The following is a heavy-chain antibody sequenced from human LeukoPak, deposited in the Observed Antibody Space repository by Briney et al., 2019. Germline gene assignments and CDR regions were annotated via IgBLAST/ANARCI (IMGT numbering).Heavy chain of an antibody. CDR2: IYYSGST. V-gene: IGHV4-59*01. J-gene: IGHJ3*02. CDR1: GGSISSYY. Sequence: SETLSLTCTVSGGSISSYYWSWIRQPPGKGLEWIGYIYYSGSTNYNPSLKSRVTISVDTSKNQFSLKLSSVTAADTAVYYCARENYFDPPGAFDTWGQGTMVTVSS. CDR3: ARENYFDPPGAFDT. D-gene: IGHD3-9*01.